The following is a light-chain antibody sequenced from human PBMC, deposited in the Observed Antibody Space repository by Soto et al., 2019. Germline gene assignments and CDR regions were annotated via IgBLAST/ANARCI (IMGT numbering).Light chain of an antibody. Sequence: QSVLTQPPSVSASPGQKVTISCSGSGSNIGSNFVSWYKQFPGTAPKLLIYDNNKRPSGIPDRFSGSKSGTSATLGITGLQPGDEAVYYCGTWNADLRARVFGGGTKLTVL. CDR3: GTWNADLRARV. CDR1: GSNIGSNF. V-gene: IGLV1-51*01. J-gene: IGLJ3*02. CDR2: DNN.